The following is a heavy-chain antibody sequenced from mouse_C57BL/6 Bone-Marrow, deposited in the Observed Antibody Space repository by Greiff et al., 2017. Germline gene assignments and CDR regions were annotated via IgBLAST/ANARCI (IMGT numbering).Heavy chain of an antibody. D-gene: IGHD1-1*01. Sequence: HVKLKQSGAELARPGASVKLSCKASGYTFTSYGISWVKQRTGQGLEWIGEIYPRSGNTYYNEKFKGKATLTADKSSSTAYMELRSLTSEDSAVYFCARGYYGSSYVLYWYFDVWGTGTTVTVSS. CDR3: ARGYYGSSYVLYWYFDV. V-gene: IGHV1-81*01. CDR1: GYTFTSYG. J-gene: IGHJ1*03. CDR2: IYPRSGNT.